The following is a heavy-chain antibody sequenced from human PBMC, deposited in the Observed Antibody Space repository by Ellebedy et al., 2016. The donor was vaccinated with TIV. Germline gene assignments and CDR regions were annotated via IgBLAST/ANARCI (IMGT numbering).Heavy chain of an antibody. V-gene: IGHV3-48*02. D-gene: IGHD2-21*02. J-gene: IGHJ3*02. CDR3: ARGRVTTAFRSHTFDI. CDR1: GFTFSGFS. Sequence: PGGSLRLSCAASGFTFSGFSMNWVRQAPGSGLEWISYMISHGSTIYYAYSVKVRFTISRDNAKNTLFLQMNSLREEDTALYYCARGRVTTAFRSHTFDIWGQGTMVTVSS. CDR2: MISHGSTI.